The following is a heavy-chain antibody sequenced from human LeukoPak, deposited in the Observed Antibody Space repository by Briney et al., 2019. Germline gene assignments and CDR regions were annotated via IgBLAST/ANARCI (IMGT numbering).Heavy chain of an antibody. CDR3: ARATYFDAFDI. Sequence: PGGSLRLSCAASGFTFDDYAMHWVRQAPGKGLEWVSGISWNSGSIGYADSVKGRFTISRENAKNSLYLQMNSLRAGDTAVYYCARATYFDAFDIWGQGAMVTVSS. J-gene: IGHJ3*02. D-gene: IGHD3-10*01. CDR1: GFTFDDYA. CDR2: ISWNSGSI. V-gene: IGHV3-9*01.